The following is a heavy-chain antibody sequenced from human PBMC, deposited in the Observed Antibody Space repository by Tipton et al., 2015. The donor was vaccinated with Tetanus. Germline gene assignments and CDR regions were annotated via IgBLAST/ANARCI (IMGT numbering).Heavy chain of an antibody. D-gene: IGHD3-10*01. V-gene: IGHV3-7*03. CDR2: IKQDGNGK. CDR3: ARDPHTIRTGNHRGFDY. CDR1: GFNFAHYG. Sequence: GSLRLSCTASGFNFAHYGMHWVRQAPGKGLEWVANIKQDGNGKYHVDSVKGRFTISRDNGKNLLYLEMNSLRVEDTAVYYCARDPHTIRTGNHRGFDYWGQGTLVTVSS. J-gene: IGHJ4*02.